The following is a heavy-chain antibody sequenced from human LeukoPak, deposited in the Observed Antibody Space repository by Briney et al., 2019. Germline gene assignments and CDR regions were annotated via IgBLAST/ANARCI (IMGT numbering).Heavy chain of an antibody. D-gene: IGHD3-16*02. V-gene: IGHV1-8*01. Sequence: ASVKVSCKASGYTFTSYDINWVRQATGQGLEWMGWMNPNSGNTGYAQKFQGRVTMTRNTSISTAYMELSSLRSEDTAVYYCARAYDYIWGSYRYRRRFDPWGQGTLVTVSS. J-gene: IGHJ5*02. CDR3: ARAYDYIWGSYRYRRRFDP. CDR1: GYTFTSYD. CDR2: MNPNSGNT.